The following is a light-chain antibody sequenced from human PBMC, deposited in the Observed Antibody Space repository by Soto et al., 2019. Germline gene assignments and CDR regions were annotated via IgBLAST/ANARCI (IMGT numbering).Light chain of an antibody. V-gene: IGKV3-11*01. Sequence: EIVLTQSPATLSLSPGERATLSCRASQSISYYLAWYQQKPGQAPRLLIYDASNRATGIPARFSGSGSGTDFTPTISSLEPEDFVVYYCQQRSNWPPLTFGGGTKVDIK. CDR3: QQRSNWPPLT. CDR1: QSISYY. J-gene: IGKJ4*01. CDR2: DAS.